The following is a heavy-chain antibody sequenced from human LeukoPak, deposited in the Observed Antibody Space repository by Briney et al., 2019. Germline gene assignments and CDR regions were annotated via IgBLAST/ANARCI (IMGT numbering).Heavy chain of an antibody. CDR1: GFTFSTYG. Sequence: GRSLRLSCAASGFTFSTYGMHWVRQAPGKGLQWVADISYDGSNTYYVGSVKGRFTISRDNSKNTLYLQMNSLRAADTAVYYCAKDKGDFQFDYWGQGTLVTV. J-gene: IGHJ4*02. D-gene: IGHD2/OR15-2a*01. CDR3: AKDKGDFQFDY. V-gene: IGHV3-30*18. CDR2: ISYDGSNT.